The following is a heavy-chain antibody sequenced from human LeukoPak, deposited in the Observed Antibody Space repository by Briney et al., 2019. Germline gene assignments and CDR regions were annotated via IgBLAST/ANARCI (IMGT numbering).Heavy chain of an antibody. CDR1: GFTFSSYA. V-gene: IGHV3-30-3*02. J-gene: IGHJ4*02. Sequence: PGGSLRLSCAASGFTFSSYAMPWVRQAPGKGLEWVAVISYDGSNKYYADSVKGRFTISRDNSKNTLYLQMNSLRAEDTAVYYCAKPYPTYYYDSRVYFDYWGQGTLVTVSS. D-gene: IGHD3-22*01. CDR2: ISYDGSNK. CDR3: AKPYPTYYYDSRVYFDY.